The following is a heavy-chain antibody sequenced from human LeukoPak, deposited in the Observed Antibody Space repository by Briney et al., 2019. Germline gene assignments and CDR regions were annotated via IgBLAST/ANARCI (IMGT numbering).Heavy chain of an antibody. D-gene: IGHD3-10*01. CDR2: INPNSGGT. J-gene: IGHJ4*02. Sequence: ASVKVSCKASGYTFTGYYMHWVRQAPGQGLEWMGWINPNSGGTSYAQKFQGRVTMTRDTSISTAYMELSRLRSDDTAVYYCALNYGSGSYYNVAYFDYWGQGTLVTVSS. CDR3: ALNYGSGSYYNVAYFDY. V-gene: IGHV1-2*02. CDR1: GYTFTGYY.